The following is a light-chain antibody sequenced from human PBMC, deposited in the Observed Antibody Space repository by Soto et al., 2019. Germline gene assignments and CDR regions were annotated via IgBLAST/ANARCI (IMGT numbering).Light chain of an antibody. CDR1: SPDFCV. J-gene: IGLJ2*01. CDR2: EVS. CDR3: SSSSSTTTL. Sequence: QSALTQPASVSGSPGQSIPISCSGISPDFCVSWYQHFPGKAPKLLIFEVSNRPSGVSTPFSGSKSGNMAFLTISGLQSEDEGLYHCSSSSSTTTLFGGGTKVTVL. V-gene: IGLV2-14*01.